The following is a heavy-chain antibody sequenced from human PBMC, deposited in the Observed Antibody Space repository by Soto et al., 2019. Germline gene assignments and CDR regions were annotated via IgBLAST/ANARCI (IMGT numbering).Heavy chain of an antibody. Sequence: QVQLVQSGAAVKKPGASVKVSCKASGYIFTSFGITWVRQAPGQGLEWMGWVSTYNGNTKYAQKLQGRVTMSTDTSTSTAYMELRSLRSDDTAVYYCTRGAGQGSGSYDWGQGTLVTVSS. CDR1: GYIFTSFG. J-gene: IGHJ4*02. D-gene: IGHD3-10*01. V-gene: IGHV1-18*01. CDR2: VSTYNGNT. CDR3: TRGAGQGSGSYD.